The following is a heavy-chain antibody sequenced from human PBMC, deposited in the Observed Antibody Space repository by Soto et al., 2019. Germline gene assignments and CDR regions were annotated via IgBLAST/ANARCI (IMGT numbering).Heavy chain of an antibody. Sequence: EVQLVESGGGLVKPGGSLRLSCAASGFTFSSYSMNWVRQAPGKGLEWVSSISSSSSYIYYAVSVKGRFTISRHNAKIAPYLQMNSPRAEDAAGYYCARNLSSSSARYFAYWGQGARVTVSS. D-gene: IGHD6-6*01. V-gene: IGHV3-21*01. CDR2: ISSSSSYI. J-gene: IGHJ4*02. CDR3: ARNLSSSSARYFAY. CDR1: GFTFSSYS.